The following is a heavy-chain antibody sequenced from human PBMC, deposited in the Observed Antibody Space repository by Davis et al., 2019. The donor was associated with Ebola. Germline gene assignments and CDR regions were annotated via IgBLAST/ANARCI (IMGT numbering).Heavy chain of an antibody. CDR3: ARGITGTITDAFDI. CDR2: IIPIFGTA. Sequence: SVKVSCKASGYTFTGYYMHWVRQAPGQGLEWMGGIIPIFGTANYAQKFQGRVTITADESTSTAYMELSSLRSEDTAVYYCARGITGTITDAFDIWGQGTMVTVSS. J-gene: IGHJ3*02. V-gene: IGHV1-69*13. CDR1: GYTFTGYY. D-gene: IGHD1-7*01.